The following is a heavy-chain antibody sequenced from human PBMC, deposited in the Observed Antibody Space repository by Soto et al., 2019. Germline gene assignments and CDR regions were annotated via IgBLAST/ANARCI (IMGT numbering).Heavy chain of an antibody. D-gene: IGHD5-12*01. CDR1: GYTFTTYA. V-gene: IGHV1-3*01. Sequence: QVQLVQSGAEVKKPGASVKVSCKASGYTFTTYAMHWVRQAPGQRLEWMGWINAGNGNTKYSQKFQGRVTITRDTSASTAYMELSSLRSEDTAVYYCARAQNLEMATPWGQGTLVTVSS. CDR3: ARAQNLEMATP. CDR2: INAGNGNT. J-gene: IGHJ4*02.